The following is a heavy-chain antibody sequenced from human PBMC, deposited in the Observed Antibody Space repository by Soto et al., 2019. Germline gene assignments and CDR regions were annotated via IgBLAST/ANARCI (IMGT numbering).Heavy chain of an antibody. CDR3: ASRYSSGWFGGRDFDY. V-gene: IGHV4-34*01. D-gene: IGHD6-19*01. J-gene: IGHJ4*02. CDR1: GGSFSGYY. CDR2: INHSGST. Sequence: QVQLQQWGAGLLKPSETLSLSCAVYGGSFSGYYWTWIRQPPGKGLEWIGEINHSGSTNYNPSLKSRVTISVDKAKNQFSLKLSSVTAADTAVYYCASRYSSGWFGGRDFDYWGQGTLVTVSS.